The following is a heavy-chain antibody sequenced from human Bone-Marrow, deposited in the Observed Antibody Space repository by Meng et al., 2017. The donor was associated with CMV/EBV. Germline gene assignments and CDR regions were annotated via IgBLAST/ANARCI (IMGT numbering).Heavy chain of an antibody. CDR1: GGSISSYY. D-gene: IGHD2-2*01. CDR3: ARVIGFCSSTSCYYLGGMDV. V-gene: IGHV4-59*01. Sequence: GSLRLSCTVSGGSISSYYWSWIRQPPGKGLEWIGYIYYSGSTNYNPSLKSQVTISADTSKNQFSLKLSSVTAADTAVYYCARVIGFCSSTSCYYLGGMDVWGQGTTVTVSS. J-gene: IGHJ6*02. CDR2: IYYSGST.